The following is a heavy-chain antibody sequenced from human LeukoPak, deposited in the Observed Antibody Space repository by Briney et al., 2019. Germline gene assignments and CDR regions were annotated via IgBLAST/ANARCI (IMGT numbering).Heavy chain of an antibody. D-gene: IGHD6-19*01. CDR2: ISNSGTTI. Sequence: GGSLRLSCAASRFTFSDFYMSWIRQAPGKGLEWISYISNSGTTIYYADSVKGRFTISRDNAKNSLYLQMNSLRGEDTAVCYCARHARVAGFDYWGLGTLVTVSS. J-gene: IGHJ4*02. V-gene: IGHV3-11*04. CDR1: RFTFSDFY. CDR3: ARHARVAGFDY.